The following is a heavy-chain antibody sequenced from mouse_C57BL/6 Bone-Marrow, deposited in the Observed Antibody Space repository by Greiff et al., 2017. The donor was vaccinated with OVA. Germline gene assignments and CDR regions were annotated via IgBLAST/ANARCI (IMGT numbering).Heavy chain of an antibody. J-gene: IGHJ4*01. V-gene: IGHV1-69*01. CDR3: AMIYYDYDGGYYYAMDY. Sequence: QVQLQQPGAELVMPGASVKLSCKASGYTFTSYWMLWVKQRPGQGLEWIGEIDPSDSYTNYNQKFKGKSTLTVDKSSSTAYMQLSSLTSEDSAVYYCAMIYYDYDGGYYYAMDYWGQGTSVTVSS. CDR2: IDPSDSYT. D-gene: IGHD2-4*01. CDR1: GYTFTSYW.